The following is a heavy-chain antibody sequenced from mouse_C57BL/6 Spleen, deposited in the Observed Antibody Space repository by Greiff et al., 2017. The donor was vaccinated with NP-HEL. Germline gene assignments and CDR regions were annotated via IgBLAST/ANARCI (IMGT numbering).Heavy chain of an antibody. CDR2: IYPGNSDT. J-gene: IGHJ4*01. CDR1: GYTFTSYW. D-gene: IGHD4-1*01. Sequence: EVQRVESGTVLARPGASVKMSCKTSGYTFTSYWMHWVKQRPGQGLEWIGAIYPGNSDTSYNQKFKGKAKLTAVTSASTAYMELSSLTNEDSAVYYCTRGPNWDVYAMDYWGQGTSVTVSS. V-gene: IGHV1-5*01. CDR3: TRGPNWDVYAMDY.